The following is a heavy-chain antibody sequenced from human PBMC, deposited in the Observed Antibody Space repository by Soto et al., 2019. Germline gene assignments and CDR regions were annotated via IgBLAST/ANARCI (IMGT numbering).Heavy chain of an antibody. Sequence: PGGSLRLSCAASGLTFSDSAIHWVRQASGKGLEWVGRIRSKTNNYATAYAASVKGRFTISRDDSKNTAYLQMNSLKTEDTAVYYCTTRRVTTEPHYYYYYGMDVWGQGTTVTVSS. J-gene: IGHJ6*02. CDR1: GLTFSDSA. CDR2: IRSKTNNYAT. D-gene: IGHD4-17*01. CDR3: TTRRVTTEPHYYYYYGMDV. V-gene: IGHV3-73*01.